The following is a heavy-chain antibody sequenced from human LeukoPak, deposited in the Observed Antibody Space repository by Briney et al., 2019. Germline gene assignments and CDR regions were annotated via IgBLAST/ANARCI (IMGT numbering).Heavy chain of an antibody. Sequence: SQTLSLTCTVSGGSISSGGYYWSWIRQHPGKGLEWIGYIYYSGSTYYNPYLKSRVTISVDTSKNQFSLNLSSVTAADTAVYYCARSQDIIAVPAALPVRWGQGTLVTVSS. D-gene: IGHD2-2*01. CDR3: ARSQDIIAVPAALPVR. J-gene: IGHJ4*02. V-gene: IGHV4-31*03. CDR1: GGSISSGGYY. CDR2: IYYSGST.